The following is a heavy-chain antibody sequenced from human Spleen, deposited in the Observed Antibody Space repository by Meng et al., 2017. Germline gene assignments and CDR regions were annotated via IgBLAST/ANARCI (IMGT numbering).Heavy chain of an antibody. V-gene: IGHV4-59*01. Sequence: SETLSLTCTVSDDSISSYYWNWIRQPPGKGLEWIGFIYHNGDTNYNPSLKSRVTISVDTSKNQFSLKLSSVTAADTAVYYCARDSGSYSALFDYWGQGTLVTVSS. D-gene: IGHD1-26*01. CDR2: IYHNGDT. CDR1: DDSISSYY. J-gene: IGHJ4*02. CDR3: ARDSGSYSALFDY.